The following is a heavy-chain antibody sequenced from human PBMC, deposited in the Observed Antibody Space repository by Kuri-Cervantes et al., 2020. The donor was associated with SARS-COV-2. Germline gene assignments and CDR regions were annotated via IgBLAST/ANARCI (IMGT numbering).Heavy chain of an antibody. J-gene: IGHJ3*02. D-gene: IGHD3-22*01. CDR1: GYTFTGYC. V-gene: IGHV1-2*04. CDR2: INPNSGGT. Sequence: ASVKVSCKVSGYTFTGYCMHWVRQAPGQGLEWMGWINPNSGGTNYAQKFQGWVTMTRDTSISTVYMELSRLRSDDTAVYYCARSTPSRRLVVISQGGAFDIWGQGTMVTVSS. CDR3: ARSTPSRRLVVISQGGAFDI.